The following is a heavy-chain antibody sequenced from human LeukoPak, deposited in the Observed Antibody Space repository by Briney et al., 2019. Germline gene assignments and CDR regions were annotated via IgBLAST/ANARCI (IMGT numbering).Heavy chain of an antibody. CDR1: GYTFTGYY. V-gene: IGHV1-2*02. J-gene: IGHJ6*03. CDR2: INPNSGGT. CDR3: ARDRARRYYYYYMDV. Sequence: ASVKVSCKASGYTFTGYYMHWVRQAPGQGLEWMGWINPNSGGTHYAQKFQGRVTMTRDTSISTAYMELSRLRSDDTAVYYWARDRARRYYYYYMDVWGKGTTVTVSS.